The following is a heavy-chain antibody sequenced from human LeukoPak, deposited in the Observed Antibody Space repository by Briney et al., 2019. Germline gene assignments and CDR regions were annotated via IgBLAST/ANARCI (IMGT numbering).Heavy chain of an antibody. CDR3: AREVGNYGDYNDAFDI. Sequence: ASVKVSCKASGYTFTSYYMHWVRQAPGQGLEWMGIINPSGGSTSYAQKFQGRVTITRNTSISTAYMELSSLRSEDTAVYYCAREVGNYGDYNDAFDIWGQGTMVTVSS. CDR1: GYTFTSYY. V-gene: IGHV1-46*01. D-gene: IGHD4-17*01. J-gene: IGHJ3*02. CDR2: INPSGGST.